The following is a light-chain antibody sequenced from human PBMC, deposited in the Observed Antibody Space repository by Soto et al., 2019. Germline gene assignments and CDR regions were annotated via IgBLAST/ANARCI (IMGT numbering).Light chain of an antibody. V-gene: IGLV2-14*03. CDR2: DVS. CDR3: SSYTTSNTRQTV. Sequence: QSVLTQPASVSGSPGQSITISCTGTSSDVGGYNYVSWYQHHPGKAPKLIIYDVSNRPSGVSNRFSGSKSGNTASLTISGLQPEYEADYYCSSYTTSNTRQTVFGTGTKVTVL. J-gene: IGLJ1*01. CDR1: SSDVGGYNY.